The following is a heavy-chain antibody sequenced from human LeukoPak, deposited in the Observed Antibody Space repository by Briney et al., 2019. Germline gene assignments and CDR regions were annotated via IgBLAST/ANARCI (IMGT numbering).Heavy chain of an antibody. CDR3: ASGPYDYGDYQGYYYYYMDV. V-gene: IGHV4-61*02. Sequence: PSETLSLTCTVSGGSISSGSYYWSWIRQPAGKGLEWIGRIYTSGSTNYNPSLKSRVTISVDTSKNQFSLKLSSVTAADTAVYYCASGPYDYGDYQGYYYYYMDVWGKGTTVTISS. CDR1: GGSISSGSYY. CDR2: IYTSGST. J-gene: IGHJ6*03. D-gene: IGHD4-17*01.